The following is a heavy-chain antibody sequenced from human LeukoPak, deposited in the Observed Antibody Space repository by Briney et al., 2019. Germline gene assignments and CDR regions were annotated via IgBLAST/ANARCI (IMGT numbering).Heavy chain of an antibody. CDR1: GYTFTNYY. CDR3: ARSTDGHEEYYYGMDV. J-gene: IGHJ6*02. D-gene: IGHD5/OR15-5a*01. V-gene: IGHV1-46*01. CDR2: INPSSLGT. Sequence: ASVKVSCKASGYTFTNYYMHWVRQAPGQGLEWMGVINPSSLGTTYAQRFQGRVTMTTDTSTSTVYMDLSSLRSEDTAVYYCARSTDGHEEYYYGMDVWGQGTTVTVSS.